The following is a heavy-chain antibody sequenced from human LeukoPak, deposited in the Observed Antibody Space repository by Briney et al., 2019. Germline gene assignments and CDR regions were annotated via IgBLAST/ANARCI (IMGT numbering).Heavy chain of an antibody. V-gene: IGHV3-11*01. CDR2: ISSSGSTI. J-gene: IGHJ4*02. CDR1: GFTFSDYY. CDR3: AINTKIYCGGDCHDPYFDY. D-gene: IGHD2-21*02. Sequence: GGSLRLSCAASGFTFSDYYMSWIRQAPGKGLEWVSYISSSGSTIYYADSVKGRFTISRDNAKNSLYLQMNSLRAEDTAVYYCAINTKIYCGGDCHDPYFDYWGQGTLVTVSS.